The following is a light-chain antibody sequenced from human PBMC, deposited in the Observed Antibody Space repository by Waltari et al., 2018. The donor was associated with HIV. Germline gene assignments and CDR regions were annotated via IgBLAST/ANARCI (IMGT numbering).Light chain of an antibody. CDR3: QQYQSYSLFM. J-gene: IGKJ1*01. CDR2: RAS. Sequence: DVQVTQLPSTLTASAGDRVSITCRVSQTIDNYFAWYQQRPGEAPNLLIYRASTLESGVPSRFSGSGSGTDFTLTINNLQPNDSATYYCQQYQSYSLFMFGPGTKVEIK. CDR1: QTIDNY. V-gene: IGKV1-5*03.